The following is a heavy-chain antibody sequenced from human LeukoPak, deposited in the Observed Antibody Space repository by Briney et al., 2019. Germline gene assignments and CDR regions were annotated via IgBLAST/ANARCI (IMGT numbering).Heavy chain of an antibody. CDR3: ARLPSDYGPTP. V-gene: IGHV3-23*01. Sequence: PGGSLRLSCAASGFTFSSYAMSWIRQAPGKGLEWVSGISGSGGSSDYADSVKGRFTISRDNSKNTLYLQMNSLRAEDTAVYYCARLPSDYGPTPWGQGTLVTVSS. D-gene: IGHD4-17*01. CDR1: GFTFSSYA. J-gene: IGHJ5*02. CDR2: ISGSGGSS.